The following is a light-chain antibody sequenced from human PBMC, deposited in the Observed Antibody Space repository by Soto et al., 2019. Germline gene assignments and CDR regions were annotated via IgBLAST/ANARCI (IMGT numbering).Light chain of an antibody. J-gene: IGLJ2*01. CDR3: SSYKSSSTL. CDR2: DVS. CDR1: SSDVGGYNY. Sequence: QSALTQPASVSGSPGQSITISCTGTSSDVGGYNYVSWYQQHPGKDPKLMIYDVSNRPSGVSNRFSGSKSGNTASLTISGLQAEDEADYYCSSYKSSSTLFGGGTKLTVL. V-gene: IGLV2-14*01.